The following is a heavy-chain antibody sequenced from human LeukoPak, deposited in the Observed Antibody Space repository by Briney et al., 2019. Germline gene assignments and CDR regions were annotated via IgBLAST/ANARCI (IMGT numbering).Heavy chain of an antibody. J-gene: IGHJ4*02. D-gene: IGHD6-19*01. V-gene: IGHV3-23*01. CDR1: GFIFSNYA. Sequence: GGSLRLSSAASGFIFSNYAMSWVRQAPGKGLEWVSAISGSGGSTDYADSVKGRFTISRDNSKNTLYLQMNSLRAEDTAVYYCAKGRGQWLAAINYYGQGTLVTVSS. CDR3: AKGRGQWLAAINY. CDR2: ISGSGGST.